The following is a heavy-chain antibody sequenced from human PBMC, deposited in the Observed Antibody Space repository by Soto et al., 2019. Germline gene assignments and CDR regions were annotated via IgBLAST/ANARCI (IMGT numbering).Heavy chain of an antibody. CDR1: GGSISSYY. J-gene: IGHJ4*02. Sequence: PSETLSLTCTVSGGSISSYYWSWIRQPAGKGLEWIGRIYTSGSTNYNPSLKSRVTMSVDTSKNQFSLKLSSVTAADTAVYYCARGYDFWSGYYMGLGYWGQGTLVTVSS. D-gene: IGHD3-3*01. CDR2: IYTSGST. V-gene: IGHV4-4*07. CDR3: ARGYDFWSGYYMGLGY.